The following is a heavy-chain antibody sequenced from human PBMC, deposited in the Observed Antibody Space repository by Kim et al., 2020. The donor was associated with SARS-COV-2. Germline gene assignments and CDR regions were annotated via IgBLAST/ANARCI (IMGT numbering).Heavy chain of an antibody. V-gene: IGHV3-15*01. CDR3: TTDRSYSSSWYVGLSYFQH. Sequence: GGSLRLSCAASGFTFSNAWMSWVRQAPGKGLEWVGRIKSKTDGGTTDYAAPVKGRFTISRDDSKNTLYLQMNSLKTEDTAVYYCTTDRSYSSSWYVGLSYFQHWGQGTLVTVSS. CDR1: GFTFSNAW. J-gene: IGHJ1*01. D-gene: IGHD6-13*01. CDR2: IKSKTDGGTT.